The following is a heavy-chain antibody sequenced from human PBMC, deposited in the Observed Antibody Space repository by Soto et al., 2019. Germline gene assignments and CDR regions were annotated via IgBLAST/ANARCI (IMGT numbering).Heavy chain of an antibody. CDR3: ASGRRYYGSGSYVYYFDY. D-gene: IGHD3-10*01. Sequence: PSETLSLTCTVSGGSISSYYWSWIRQPPGKGLEWIGYIYYSGSTNYNPSLKSQVTISVDTSKNQFSLKLSSVTAADTAVYYCASGRRYYGSGSYVYYFDYWGQGTLVTVSS. CDR1: GGSISSYY. J-gene: IGHJ4*02. V-gene: IGHV4-59*01. CDR2: IYYSGST.